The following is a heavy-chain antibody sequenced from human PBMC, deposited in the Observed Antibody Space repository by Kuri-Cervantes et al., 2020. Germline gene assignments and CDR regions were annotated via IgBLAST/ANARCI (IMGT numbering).Heavy chain of an antibody. D-gene: IGHD5-18*01. Sequence: ASVKVSCKASGYIFTNYAIIWVRQAPGQGLEWMGWISAYNDNTNYAQKLQGRVTMTTDTSTSTAYMELRSLRSDDTAVYYCARSRGYSYGYCFDYWGQGTLVTVSS. V-gene: IGHV1-18*01. CDR2: ISAYNDNT. J-gene: IGHJ4*02. CDR3: ARSRGYSYGYCFDY. CDR1: GYIFTNYA.